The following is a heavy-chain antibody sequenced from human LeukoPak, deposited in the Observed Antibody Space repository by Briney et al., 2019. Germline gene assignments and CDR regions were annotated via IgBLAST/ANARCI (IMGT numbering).Heavy chain of an antibody. J-gene: IGHJ4*02. Sequence: SDPLSLTCGVSGGSISGTNWWSWVRPPPGQGLEWIGEISLAGQTNYNPSLNGRVTMSLDKSSNQLSLNLTSVTAADTATYYCSRESGAFCPFGYWGQGTLVIVSS. D-gene: IGHD1-26*01. CDR3: SRESGAFCPFGY. CDR2: ISLAGQT. CDR1: GGSISGTNW. V-gene: IGHV4/OR15-8*02.